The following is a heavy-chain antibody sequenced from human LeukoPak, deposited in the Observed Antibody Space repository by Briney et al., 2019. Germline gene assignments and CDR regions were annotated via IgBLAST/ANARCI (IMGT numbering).Heavy chain of an antibody. J-gene: IGHJ4*02. CDR1: GFTFSSYS. CDR3: ARVHRGYSFGRLDY. Sequence: GGSLRLSCAASGFTFSSYSMNWARQAPGKGLEWVSYISGSDNTIYYADSVKGRFTISRDNARNSLYLQMNSLRDEDTAVYYCARVHRGYSFGRLDYWGQGTLVTVSS. D-gene: IGHD5-12*01. V-gene: IGHV3-48*02. CDR2: ISGSDNTI.